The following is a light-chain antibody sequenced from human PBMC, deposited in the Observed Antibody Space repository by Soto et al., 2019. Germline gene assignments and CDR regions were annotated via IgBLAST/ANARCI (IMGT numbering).Light chain of an antibody. CDR2: SNN. CDR1: SSNIGSNT. CDR3: AAWDDSLNGVV. V-gene: IGLV1-44*01. Sequence: SVLTQPPSASGTPGQRVTISCSGSSSNIGSNTVNWYQQLPGTAPKLLIYSNNQRPSGVPDRFSGSKSDTSASLAISGLQSEDEADYYCAAWDDSLNGVVFGGGTKVTVL. J-gene: IGLJ2*01.